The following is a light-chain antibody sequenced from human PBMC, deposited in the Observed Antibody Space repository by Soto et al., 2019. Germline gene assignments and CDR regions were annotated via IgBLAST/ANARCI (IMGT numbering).Light chain of an antibody. CDR1: QRVNSNY. V-gene: IGKV3-20*01. Sequence: VLTQSPGTLSLSPGERATLSCRASQRVNSNYFAWYQQKPGQAPRLLVFGASTRATGIPDRFSGSGSGTDVILTISRVEPEDFAVYYGQQDTASSGIFTFGPGTKVDIK. CDR3: QQDTASSGIFT. J-gene: IGKJ3*01. CDR2: GAS.